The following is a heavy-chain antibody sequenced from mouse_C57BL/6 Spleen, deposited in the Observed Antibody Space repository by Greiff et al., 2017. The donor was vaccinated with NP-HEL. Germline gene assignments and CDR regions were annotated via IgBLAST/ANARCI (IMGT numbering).Heavy chain of an antibody. D-gene: IGHD3-3*01. J-gene: IGHJ2*01. Sequence: EVKLMESGAELVKPGASVKLSCTASGFNIKDYYMHWVKQRTEQGLEWIGRIDPEDGETKYAPKFQGKATITADTSSNTASLQLSCLTAEDTAVYYCARVGDRDFDYWGQGTTLTVSS. V-gene: IGHV14-2*01. CDR2: IDPEDGET. CDR3: ARVGDRDFDY. CDR1: GFNIKDYY.